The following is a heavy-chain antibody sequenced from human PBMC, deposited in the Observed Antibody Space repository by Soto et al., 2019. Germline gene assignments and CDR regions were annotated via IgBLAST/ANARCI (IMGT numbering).Heavy chain of an antibody. CDR2: INDAGGRT. Sequence: EVQLLESGGGLVQPGGSLRLSCVASGFTFSGYAMSWVRQAPGKGLEWVAVINDAGGRTSYADSVKGRFTISSDNSKNTLFLQMNSLRAEDTAVYYCAKWLCRTGSCDARGGMDVWGQGSTVTVSS. V-gene: IGHV3-23*01. CDR3: AKWLCRTGSCDARGGMDV. CDR1: GFTFSGYA. D-gene: IGHD3-9*01. J-gene: IGHJ6*02.